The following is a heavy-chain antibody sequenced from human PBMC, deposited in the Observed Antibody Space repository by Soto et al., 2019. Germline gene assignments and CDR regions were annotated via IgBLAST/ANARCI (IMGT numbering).Heavy chain of an antibody. CDR1: GGSFSGCY. CDR2: INHSGST. D-gene: IGHD3-3*01. V-gene: IGHV4-34*01. Sequence: SETLSLTCAVYGGSFSGCYWSWIRQPPGTGLEWLGEINHSGSTTYNPSLKSRVTISVDTSKNQFSLKLSSVTDADTAVYYCARETYDFWSGYWATTTMLGGVKYGMDVWGQGTTVTVSS. J-gene: IGHJ6*02. CDR3: ARETYDFWSGYWATTTMLGGVKYGMDV.